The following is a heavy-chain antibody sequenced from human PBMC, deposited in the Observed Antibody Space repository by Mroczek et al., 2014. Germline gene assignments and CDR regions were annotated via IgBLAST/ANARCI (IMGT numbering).Heavy chain of an antibody. CDR1: GGTFSSYA. CDR2: IIPIFGTA. Sequence: QVQLVQSGAEVKKPGSSVKVSCKASGGTFSSYAISWVRQAPGQGLKWMGGIIPIFGTANYAQKFQGRVTITADESTSTAYMELSSLRSEDTAVYYCARDRGIVVVPAAFPKIDAFDIWAKGQWSPVSS. D-gene: IGHD2-2*01. CDR3: ARDRGIVVVPAAFPKIDAFDI. V-gene: IGHV1-69*01. J-gene: IGHJ3*02.